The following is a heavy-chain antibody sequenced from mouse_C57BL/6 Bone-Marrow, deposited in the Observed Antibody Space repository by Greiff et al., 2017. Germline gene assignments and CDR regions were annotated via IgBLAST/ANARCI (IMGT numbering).Heavy chain of an antibody. CDR2: IYPGSGST. CDR3: AREGETGTHFDY. V-gene: IGHV1-55*01. D-gene: IGHD4-1*01. J-gene: IGHJ2*01. CDR1: GYTFTSYW. Sequence: QVQLQQPGAELVKPGASVKMSCKASGYTFTSYWITWVKQRPGQGLVWIGDIYPGSGSTNYNEKFKSKATLTVDTSSSTAYMQLSSLTSEDSAVYYCAREGETGTHFDYWGQGTTLTVSS.